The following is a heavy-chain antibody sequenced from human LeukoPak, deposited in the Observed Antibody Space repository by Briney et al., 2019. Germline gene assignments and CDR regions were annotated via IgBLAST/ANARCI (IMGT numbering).Heavy chain of an antibody. Sequence: GASVKVSCKASGYTFTGYYMHWVRRAPGQGLEWMGWINPNSGGTNYAQKFQGWVTMTRDTSISTAYMELSRLRSEDTAVYYCAIASRGSDFDYWGQGTLVTVSS. CDR2: INPNSGGT. D-gene: IGHD3-10*01. CDR1: GYTFTGYY. CDR3: AIASRGSDFDY. J-gene: IGHJ4*02. V-gene: IGHV1-2*04.